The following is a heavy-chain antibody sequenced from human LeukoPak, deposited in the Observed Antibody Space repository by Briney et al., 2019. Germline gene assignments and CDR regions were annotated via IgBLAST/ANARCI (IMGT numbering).Heavy chain of an antibody. V-gene: IGHV4-61*08. J-gene: IGHJ6*03. CDR3: ARDWGVTARPGYMDV. D-gene: IGHD6-6*01. CDR2: IYYSGNT. Sequence: SETLSLTCAVSGASISSDGYSWSWIRQPPGRGLECIGYIYYSGNTYYNPSLKSRVTISVDTSKNQFSLKLSSVTAADTAVYYCARDWGVTARPGYMDVWGKGTTVTVSS. CDR1: GASISSDGYS.